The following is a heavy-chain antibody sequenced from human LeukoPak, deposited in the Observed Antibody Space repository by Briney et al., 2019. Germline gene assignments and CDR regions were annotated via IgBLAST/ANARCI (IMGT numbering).Heavy chain of an antibody. V-gene: IGHV4-34*01. J-gene: IGHJ3*02. CDR2: INHSGST. D-gene: IGHD3-22*01. Sequence: SETLSPTCAVYGGSFSGYYWSWIRQPPGKGLEWIGEINHSGSTNYNPSLKSRVTISVDTSKNQFSLKLSSVTAADTAVYYCAREMRRRTYYYDSSGYGNAFDIWGQGTMVTVSS. CDR1: GGSFSGYY. CDR3: AREMRRRTYYYDSSGYGNAFDI.